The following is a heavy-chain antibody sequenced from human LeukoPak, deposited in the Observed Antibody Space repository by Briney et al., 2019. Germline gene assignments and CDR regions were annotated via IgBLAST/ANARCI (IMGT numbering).Heavy chain of an antibody. CDR3: AKDILGYCSSTSCYSYFDY. Sequence: PGGSLRLSCAASGFTFSSYGMHWVRQAPGKGLEWVAFIRYDGSNKYYADSVKGRFTISRDNSKNTLYLQMNSLRAEDTAVYYCAKDILGYCSSTSCYSYFDYWGQGTLVTVSS. CDR2: IRYDGSNK. D-gene: IGHD2-2*01. CDR1: GFTFSSYG. V-gene: IGHV3-30*02. J-gene: IGHJ4*02.